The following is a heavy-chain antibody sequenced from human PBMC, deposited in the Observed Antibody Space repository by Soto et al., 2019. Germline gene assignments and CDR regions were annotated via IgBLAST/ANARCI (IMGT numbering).Heavy chain of an antibody. V-gene: IGHV1-69*06. CDR2: IIPIFGTA. CDR1: GGTFSSYA. D-gene: IGHD6-13*01. J-gene: IGHJ5*02. CDR3: ARSRVSSSWYWFDP. Sequence: GASVKVSCQASGGTFSSYAISWVRQAPGQGLEWMGGIIPIFGTANYAQKFQGRVTITADKSTSTAYMELSSLRSEDTAVYYCARSRVSSSWYWFDPWGQGTLVTVSS.